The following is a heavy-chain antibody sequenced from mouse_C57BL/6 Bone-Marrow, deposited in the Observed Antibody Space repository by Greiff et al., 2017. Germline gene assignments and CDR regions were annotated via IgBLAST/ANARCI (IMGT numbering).Heavy chain of an antibody. J-gene: IGHJ4*01. CDR3: ARLLEAMDY. Sequence: VQLQQSGPELVKPGASVKISCKASGYTFTDYYMNWVKQSHGKSLEWIGDINPNNGGTSYNQKFKGKATLTVDKSSSTAYMELRSLTSEDSAVYYCARLLEAMDYWGKGTSVTVSS. CDR1: GYTFTDYY. CDR2: INPNNGGT. V-gene: IGHV1-26*01. D-gene: IGHD1-1*01.